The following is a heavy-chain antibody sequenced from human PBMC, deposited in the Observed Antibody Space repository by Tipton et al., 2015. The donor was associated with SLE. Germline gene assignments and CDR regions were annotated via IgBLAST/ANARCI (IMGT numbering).Heavy chain of an antibody. CDR3: ARFHVKSYYEFDC. CDR2: IHYSGTT. Sequence: TLSLTCTVSGGSITNHYWNWIRQPPGKGLEWIGYIHYSGTTHDNPSLKSRVTMSVDMSKNQFSLRLTSVTAADMAVYYCARFHVKSYYEFDCWGQGTLVTVSS. CDR1: GGSITNHY. D-gene: IGHD3-10*01. J-gene: IGHJ4*02. V-gene: IGHV4-59*11.